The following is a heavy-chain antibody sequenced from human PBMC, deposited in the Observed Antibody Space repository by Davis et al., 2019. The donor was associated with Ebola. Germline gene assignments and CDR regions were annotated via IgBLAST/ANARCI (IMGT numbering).Heavy chain of an antibody. CDR3: ARRLGVSKDTRHDH. D-gene: IGHD2-15*01. CDR2: IIPFFDTV. J-gene: IGHJ4*02. CDR1: GGTYSSYA. V-gene: IGHV1-69*05. Sequence: SVKVSCKVSGGTYSSYAINWVRQAPGQGLEWVGGIIPFFDTVNYAQKFQGRVRISTDESASTAYMELSSLRSGDSAVYYCARRLGVSKDTRHDHWGQGTLVTVSS.